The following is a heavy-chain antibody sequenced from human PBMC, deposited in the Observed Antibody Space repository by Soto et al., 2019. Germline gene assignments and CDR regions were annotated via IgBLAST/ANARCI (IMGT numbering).Heavy chain of an antibody. Sequence: PPQNLTLLCAISGDIVFSNSASWNWIRQSPSRGLEWLGRTYYRSKWYNDYAVSVKSRITINPDTSKNQFSLQLNSVTPEDTAVYYCARDRGAARLFDYWGQGNLVTVSA. V-gene: IGHV6-1*01. J-gene: IGHJ4*02. D-gene: IGHD6-6*01. CDR1: GDIVFSNSAS. CDR2: TYYRSKWYN. CDR3: ARDRGAARLFDY.